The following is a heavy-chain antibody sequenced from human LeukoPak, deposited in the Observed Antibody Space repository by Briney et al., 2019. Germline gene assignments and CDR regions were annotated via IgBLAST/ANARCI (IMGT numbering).Heavy chain of an antibody. Sequence: SETLSLTCTVSGGSISSSSFYCGWIRQPPGKGLEWIGSIDYSGNTYYNPSMKSRVTISVDTSRNQFSLRLTSVTAADTAVYYCARSPEGYRGDVMPVATTYYFDYWGQGTLVTVSS. V-gene: IGHV4-39*01. D-gene: IGHD5-12*01. CDR3: ARSPEGYRGDVMPVATTYYFDY. J-gene: IGHJ4*02. CDR1: GGSISSSSFY. CDR2: IDYSGNT.